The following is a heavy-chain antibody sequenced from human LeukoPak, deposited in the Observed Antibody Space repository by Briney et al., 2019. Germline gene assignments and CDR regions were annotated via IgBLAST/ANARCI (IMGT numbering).Heavy chain of an antibody. Sequence: GGSLRLSCAASGFLVSSCGMHWVRQAPGKGLEWVGVIWSNGNNKYYADSVKGRFTISRDNSKNTLYLQMDSLRAEDTAVYYCIVVVVAWGQGTLVTVSS. CDR1: GFLVSSCG. J-gene: IGHJ5*02. CDR3: IVVVVA. V-gene: IGHV3-33*03. CDR2: IWSNGNNK. D-gene: IGHD2-15*01.